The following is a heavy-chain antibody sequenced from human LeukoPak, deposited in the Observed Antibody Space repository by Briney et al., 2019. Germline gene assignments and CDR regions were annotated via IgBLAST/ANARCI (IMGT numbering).Heavy chain of an antibody. CDR1: GYSFTSYW. J-gene: IGHJ5*02. Sequence: GESLKISCKGSGYSFTSYWIGWVRQMPGKGLEWMGIFNPGDSDTRYSPSFQGQVTISADKSISTAYLQWSSLKASDTAMYYCARIIAVAGGINWFDPWGQGTLVTVSS. CDR3: ARIIAVAGGINWFDP. D-gene: IGHD6-19*01. CDR2: FNPGDSDT. V-gene: IGHV5-51*01.